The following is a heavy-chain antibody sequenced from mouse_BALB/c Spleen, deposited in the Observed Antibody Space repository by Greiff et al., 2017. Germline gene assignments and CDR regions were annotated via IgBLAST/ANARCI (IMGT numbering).Heavy chain of an antibody. CDR1: GYAFTNYW. CDR2: IYPGSGNT. Sequence: VQLQESGAELVRPGTSVKISCKASGYAFTNYWLGWVKQRPGHGLEWIGDIYPGSGNTYYNEKFKGKATLTADKSSSTAYMQLSSLTSEDSAVYFCARKGRYDGYAMDYWGQGTSVTVSS. CDR3: ARKGRYDGYAMDY. V-gene: IGHV1-63*01. D-gene: IGHD2-14*01. J-gene: IGHJ4*01.